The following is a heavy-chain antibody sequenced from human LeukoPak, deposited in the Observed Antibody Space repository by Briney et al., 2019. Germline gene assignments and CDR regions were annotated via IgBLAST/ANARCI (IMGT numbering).Heavy chain of an antibody. V-gene: IGHV4-34*01. CDR3: ARDLPSAYCSGGSCYSNWFDP. D-gene: IGHD2-15*01. J-gene: IGHJ5*02. CDR1: GGSFSGYY. Sequence: SETLSLTCAVYGGSFSGYYWSWIRQPPGKGLEWIGEINHSGSTNYNPSLKSRVTISVDTSKNQFSLKLSSVTAADTAVYYCARDLPSAYCSGGSCYSNWFDPWGQGTLVTVSS. CDR2: INHSGST.